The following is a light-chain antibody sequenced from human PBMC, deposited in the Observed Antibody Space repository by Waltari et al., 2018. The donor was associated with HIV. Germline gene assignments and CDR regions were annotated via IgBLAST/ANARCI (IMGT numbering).Light chain of an antibody. CDR3: SSYAGSSNYVV. CDR1: SSDVGGYKY. Sequence: QSALTQPPSASGSPGQSVTISCTGTSSDVGGYKYVSWLQQHPGKAPKVLIYEVSKRPSGFPDCLSGSKSGNTASLTVSGLQAEDDADYYCSSYAGSSNYVVFGGGTKLTVL. J-gene: IGLJ2*01. V-gene: IGLV2-8*01. CDR2: EVS.